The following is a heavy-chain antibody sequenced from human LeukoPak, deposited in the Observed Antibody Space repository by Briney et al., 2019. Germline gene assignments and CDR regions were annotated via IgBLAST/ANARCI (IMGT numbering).Heavy chain of an antibody. J-gene: IGHJ4*02. CDR1: GGTFSSYA. V-gene: IGHV1-69*05. D-gene: IGHD2-2*01. CDR3: AGNPGVYCSSTSCYRFDY. Sequence: GASVKVSCKASGGTFSSYAISWVRQAPGQGLEWMGGIIPIFGTANYVQKFQGRVTITTDESTSTAYMELSSLRSEDTAVYYCAGNPGVYCSSTSCYRFDYWGQGTLVTVSS. CDR2: IIPIFGTA.